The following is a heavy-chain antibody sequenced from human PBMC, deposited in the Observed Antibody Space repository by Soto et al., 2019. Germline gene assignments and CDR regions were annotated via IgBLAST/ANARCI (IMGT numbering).Heavy chain of an antibody. CDR1: GGSISSGGYY. CDR3: ARSSQSTVTTFDS. J-gene: IGHJ5*01. D-gene: IGHD4-17*01. CDR2: IYYSGST. Sequence: QVQLQESGPGLVKPSQTLSLTCTVSGGSISSGGYYWSWIRQHPGKGLEWIGHIYYSGSTYYNPALKGPATRSRDTPKSQVSLNLSSVTAAATALYYCARSSQSTVTTFDSWGQGTLVTVSS. V-gene: IGHV4-31*01.